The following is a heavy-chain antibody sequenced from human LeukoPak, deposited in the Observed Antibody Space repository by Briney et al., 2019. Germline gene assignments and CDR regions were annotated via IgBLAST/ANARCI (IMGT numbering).Heavy chain of an antibody. D-gene: IGHD2-8*02. Sequence: GGSLRLSCAASGFTFSSYAMSWVRQAPGKGLEWVSVISGSGGSTYYADSVKGRFTISKDNSKNTLFFQMNSLRVEDTAVYYCARGLYWVDYWGQGTLVTVSS. J-gene: IGHJ4*02. CDR1: GFTFSSYA. CDR2: ISGSGGST. V-gene: IGHV3-23*01. CDR3: ARGLYWVDY.